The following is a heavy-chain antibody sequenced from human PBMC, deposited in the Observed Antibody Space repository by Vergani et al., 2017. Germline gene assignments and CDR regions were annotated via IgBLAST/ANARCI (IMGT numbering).Heavy chain of an antibody. J-gene: IGHJ4*02. CDR1: EYSFGNYW. Sequence: EVELVQSGPEMRKPGESLKISCKGSEYSFGNYWIGWVRQMPGKGLEWMGIIYPADSDTRYSPSFQGQVTISADKSIRTAFLQWDSLKAPDTALYYCARHTTYTDSWGQGTLVTVSS. CDR3: ARHTTYTDS. D-gene: IGHD1-1*01. V-gene: IGHV5-51*01. CDR2: IYPADSDT.